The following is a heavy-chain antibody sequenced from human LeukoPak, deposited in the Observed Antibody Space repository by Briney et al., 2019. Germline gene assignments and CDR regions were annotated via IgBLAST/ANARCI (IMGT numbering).Heavy chain of an antibody. D-gene: IGHD3-10*02. CDR1: GFTFSSYE. CDR2: ISSSGSTI. V-gene: IGHV3-48*03. CDR3: AELGITMIGGV. Sequence: GGSLRLSCVVSGFTFSSYEMNWVRQAPGKGLEWVSYISSSGSTIYYADSVKGRFTISRDNAKNSLYLQMNSLRAEDTAVYYCAELGITMIGGVWGKGTTVTISS. J-gene: IGHJ6*04.